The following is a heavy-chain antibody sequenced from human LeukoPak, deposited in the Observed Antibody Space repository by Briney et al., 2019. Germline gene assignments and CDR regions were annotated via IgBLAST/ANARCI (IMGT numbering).Heavy chain of an antibody. CDR3: ARDPSYSSSWYGVH. D-gene: IGHD6-13*01. J-gene: IGHJ4*02. Sequence: GGSLRLSCAASGFTFSSYSMNWVRQAPGKGLEWISSISSSSYKDYVDSVEGRFTISRDNAKNTLYLQMNSLRAEDTAVYYCARDPSYSSSWYGVHWGQGTLVTVSS. CDR1: GFTFSSYS. CDR2: ISSSSYK. V-gene: IGHV3-21*01.